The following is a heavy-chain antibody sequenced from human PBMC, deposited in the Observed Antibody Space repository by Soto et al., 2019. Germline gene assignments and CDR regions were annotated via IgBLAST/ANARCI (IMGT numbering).Heavy chain of an antibody. D-gene: IGHD3-3*01. CDR2: ISAYNGNT. CDR3: ARDFWSRYYYYGMDV. J-gene: IGHJ6*01. Sequence: GASVKVSCKALCYTFSNYGISWVRQAPGQGLEWIAWISAYNGNTHYAQKFRDRVTMTTDTSTSTAYMELRSLRSDDTAVYYCARDFWSRYYYYGMDVWGQGTTVTVSS. CDR1: CYTFSNYG. V-gene: IGHV1-18*01.